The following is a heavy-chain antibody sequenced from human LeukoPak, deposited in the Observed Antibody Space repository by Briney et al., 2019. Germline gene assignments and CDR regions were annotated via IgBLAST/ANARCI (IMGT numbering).Heavy chain of an antibody. CDR1: GGSISSGDYY. D-gene: IGHD6-13*01. V-gene: IGHV4-30-4*01. J-gene: IGHJ3*02. CDR2: IYYSGST. Sequence: SETLSLTCTVSGGSISSGDYYWSWIRQPPGTGLEWIGYIYYSGSTYYNPSLKSRVTISVDTSKNQFSLKLSSVTAADTAVYYCARESLPRGTFDIWGQGTMVTVSS. CDR3: ARESLPRGTFDI.